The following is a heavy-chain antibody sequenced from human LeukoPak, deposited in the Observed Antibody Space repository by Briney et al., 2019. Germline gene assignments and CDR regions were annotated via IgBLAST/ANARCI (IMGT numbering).Heavy chain of an antibody. CDR1: GFTFSSYS. D-gene: IGHD3-22*01. CDR3: ARVGAYYDSSGPRTYLGYMDA. Sequence: GGSLRLSCAASGFTFSSYSMNWVRQAPGKGLEWVSSISSSSSYIYYADSVKGRFTISRDNAKNSLYLQMNSLRAEDTAVYYCARVGAYYDSSGPRTYLGYMDAWGKGTTVTVSS. V-gene: IGHV3-21*01. J-gene: IGHJ6*03. CDR2: ISSSSSYI.